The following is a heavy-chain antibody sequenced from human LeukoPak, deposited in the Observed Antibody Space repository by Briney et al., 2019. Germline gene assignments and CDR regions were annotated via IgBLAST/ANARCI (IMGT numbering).Heavy chain of an antibody. V-gene: IGHV4-59*01. CDR2: IYYSGTT. J-gene: IGHJ3*02. CDR3: ARYGDYTRDAFDI. Sequence: SETLSLTCTVSGGSISSYYWSWIRQPPGKGLEWIGYIYYSGTTNYNPSLKSRVTISVDTSKNQFSLKLSSVTAADTAVYYCARYGDYTRDAFDIWGQGTMVTVSS. D-gene: IGHD4-17*01. CDR1: GGSISSYY.